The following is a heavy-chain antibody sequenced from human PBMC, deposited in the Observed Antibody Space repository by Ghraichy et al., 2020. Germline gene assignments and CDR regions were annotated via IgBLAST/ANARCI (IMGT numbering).Heavy chain of an antibody. CDR2: ISGSGGST. Sequence: GGSLRLSCAASGFTFSSYAMSWVRQAPGKGLEWVSAISGSGGSTYYADSVKGRFTISRDNSKNTLYLQMNSLRAEDTAVYYCAKDSSCSSTSCYMWLEAYYYGMDVWGQGTTVTVSS. V-gene: IGHV3-23*01. D-gene: IGHD2-2*02. CDR1: GFTFSSYA. J-gene: IGHJ6*02. CDR3: AKDSSCSSTSCYMWLEAYYYGMDV.